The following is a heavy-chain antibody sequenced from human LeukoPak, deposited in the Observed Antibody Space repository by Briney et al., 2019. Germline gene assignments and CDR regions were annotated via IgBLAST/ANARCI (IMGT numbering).Heavy chain of an antibody. CDR3: AKGHSAHGTGFDY. D-gene: IGHD1-1*01. J-gene: IGHJ4*02. CDR2: IKHDGSQK. CDR1: GFTFSRYW. Sequence: SGGSLRLSCAASGFTFSRYWMSWVRQAPGRGLEWVANIKHDGSQKYYVDSVKGRFTISRDNLKNTLYVQMNSLRVEDTAVYYCAKGHSAHGTGFDYWGQGTLVIVSS. V-gene: IGHV3-7*05.